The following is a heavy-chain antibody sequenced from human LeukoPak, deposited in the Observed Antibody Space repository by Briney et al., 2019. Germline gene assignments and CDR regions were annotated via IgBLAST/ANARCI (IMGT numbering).Heavy chain of an antibody. CDR3: AKEEPSTGAAFDI. D-gene: IGHD1-1*01. Sequence: GGSLRLSCAASGFSFSSYAMNWVRQAPGKGLEWVSGIISGGGTFYADSVKGRFTISRDNSKNTLYLRMNSPRAEDTAVYYCAKEEPSTGAAFDIWGQGTMVTVSP. CDR2: IISGGGT. V-gene: IGHV3-23*01. CDR1: GFSFSSYA. J-gene: IGHJ3*02.